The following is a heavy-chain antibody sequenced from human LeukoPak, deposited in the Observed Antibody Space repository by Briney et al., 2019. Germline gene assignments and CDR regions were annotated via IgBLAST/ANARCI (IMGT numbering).Heavy chain of an antibody. J-gene: IGHJ6*03. D-gene: IGHD3-22*01. V-gene: IGHV1-46*01. CDR2: INPSGGST. CDR1: GYTFTSYY. CDR3: ARGECYYDSSGYPYYYMDV. Sequence: ASVKVSCKASGYTFTSYYMHWVRQAPGQGLEWMGIINPSGGSTSYAQKFQGRVTMTRDTSTSTVYMELSSLRSEDTAVYYCARGECYYDSSGYPYYYMDVWGKGTTVTVSS.